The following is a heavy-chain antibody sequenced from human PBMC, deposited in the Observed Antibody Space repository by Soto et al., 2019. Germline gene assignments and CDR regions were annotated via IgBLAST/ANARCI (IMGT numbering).Heavy chain of an antibody. Sequence: LSLTCAVYGGTFSGYFWTWVRQPPGKGLEWIGEIEHNGNNNINPALKSRVTMSVDTSKIQISLTLMSVTAADTAVYFCARDFRYFPYWGQGTLVTVSS. D-gene: IGHD2-21*01. J-gene: IGHJ4*02. CDR2: IEHNGNN. V-gene: IGHV4-34*01. CDR1: GGTFSGYF. CDR3: ARDFRYFPY.